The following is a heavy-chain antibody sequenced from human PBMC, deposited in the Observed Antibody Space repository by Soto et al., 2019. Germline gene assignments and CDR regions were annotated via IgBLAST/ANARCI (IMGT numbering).Heavy chain of an antibody. D-gene: IGHD2-15*01. CDR3: ARESRYCSGGSCYFLPGIDY. CDR1: GGTFSSYA. CDR2: IIPIFGTA. J-gene: IGHJ4*02. V-gene: IGHV1-69*12. Sequence: QVQLVQSGAEVKKPGSSVKVSCKASGGTFSSYAISWVRQAPGQGLEWMGGIIPIFGTANYAQKFQGRVTITADESTGTASMERSSLRSEDTAVYYCARESRYCSGGSCYFLPGIDYWGQGTLVTVSS.